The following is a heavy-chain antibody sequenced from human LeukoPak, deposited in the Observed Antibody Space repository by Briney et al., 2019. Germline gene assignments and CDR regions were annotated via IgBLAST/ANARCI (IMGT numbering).Heavy chain of an antibody. CDR1: GGSVSSGGYY. V-gene: IGHV4-31*03. D-gene: IGHD4-11*01. CDR2: IYYSGST. Sequence: PSETLSLTCTVSGGSVSSGGYYWSWIRQHPGKGLEWIGYIYYSGSTSYNPSLGSRITISVDTSINQFSLKLSSVTAADTALYYCARDRYSNYSYYFDSWGQGTLVTVSS. CDR3: ARDRYSNYSYYFDS. J-gene: IGHJ4*02.